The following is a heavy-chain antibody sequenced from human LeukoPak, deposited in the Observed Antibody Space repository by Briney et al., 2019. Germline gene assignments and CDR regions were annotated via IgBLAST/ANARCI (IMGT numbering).Heavy chain of an antibody. J-gene: IGHJ4*02. D-gene: IGHD6-19*01. CDR1: GFIFDDYD. V-gene: IGHV3-21*01. CDR3: ATLGEGSGWNDY. CDR2: ISSSSSDI. Sequence: GGSLRLSCAASGFIFDDYDMSWVRQAPGKGLEWVSSISSSSSDIYYADSVKGRFTISRDNAKNSLYLQMNSLRVDDTAVYYCATLGEGSGWNDYWGQGTLVTVSS.